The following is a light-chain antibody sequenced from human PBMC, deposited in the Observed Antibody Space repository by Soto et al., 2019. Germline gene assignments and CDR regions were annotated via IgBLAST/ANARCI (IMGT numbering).Light chain of an antibody. CDR2: ESS. CDR3: QQRSNWTQT. J-gene: IGKJ1*01. Sequence: DIVLTQSTSTLLLSPCVRAPRCRTASQNVANYLDWYQQKTGQAPRLLIYESSNRATGIAARFSGSGSGTDFTLTISRLEPEDFAVYYCQQRSNWTQTFGQGTLVEIK. CDR1: QNVANY. V-gene: IGKV3-11*01.